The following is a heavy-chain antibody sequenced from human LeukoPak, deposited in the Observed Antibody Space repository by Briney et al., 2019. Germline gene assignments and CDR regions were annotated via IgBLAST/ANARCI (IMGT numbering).Heavy chain of an antibody. CDR2: IYYSWSP. CDR1: NASISSYY. Sequence: SESRSLTCTVANASISSYYCSWIRQPPGKGLGWGGYIYYSWSPTYNPSLKSRVTISVDTSKNQFSLTLNSVTAADTAVYYCARQSNPDYSWGALDYWGQGTLVTVSS. V-gene: IGHV4-59*08. D-gene: IGHD2-15*01. CDR3: ARQSNPDYSWGALDY. J-gene: IGHJ4*02.